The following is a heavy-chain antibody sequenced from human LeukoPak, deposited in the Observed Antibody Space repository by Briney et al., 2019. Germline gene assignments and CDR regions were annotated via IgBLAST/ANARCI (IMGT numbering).Heavy chain of an antibody. J-gene: IGHJ4*02. Sequence: SGPTLVKPTQTLTLTCTFSGFSLSTSGVGVGWIRQPPGKALEWLALIYWDDDKRYSPSLKSRLTITKDTSKNQVVLTMTNMDPVGTATYYCALPGRDGYNYAFDYWGQGTLVTVSS. V-gene: IGHV2-5*02. CDR1: GFSLSTSGVG. D-gene: IGHD5-24*01. CDR3: ALPGRDGYNYAFDY. CDR2: IYWDDDK.